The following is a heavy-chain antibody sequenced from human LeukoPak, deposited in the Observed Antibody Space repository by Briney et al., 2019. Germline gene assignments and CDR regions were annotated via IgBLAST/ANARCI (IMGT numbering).Heavy chain of an antibody. CDR2: INPNSGGT. Sequence: ASVKVSCKAFGYTFTSYDINWVRQATGQGLEWMGWINPNSGGTNYAQKFQGRVTMTRDTSISTAYMELSRLRSDDTAVYYCASFRNWNDPLDYWGQGTLVTVSS. CDR3: ASFRNWNDPLDY. J-gene: IGHJ4*02. CDR1: GYTFTSYD. D-gene: IGHD1-1*01. V-gene: IGHV1-2*02.